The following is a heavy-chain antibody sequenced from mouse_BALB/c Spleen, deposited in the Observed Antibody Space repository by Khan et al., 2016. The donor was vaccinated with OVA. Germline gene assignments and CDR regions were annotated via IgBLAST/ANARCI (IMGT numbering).Heavy chain of an antibody. D-gene: IGHD2-2*01. CDR3: ARVGYNGTMEW. J-gene: IGHJ4*01. CDR2: INTYTGAP. CDR1: GFTFTNYG. Sequence: QIQLVQSGPELKKPGETVQISCKASGFTFTNYGMNWVKQAPGKGLKWMGWINTYTGAPTFADDFKGRFAFSLETSASTAYLQINSLKNEDTATYFCARVGYNGTMEWWGQGTSVTVSS. V-gene: IGHV9-3-1*01.